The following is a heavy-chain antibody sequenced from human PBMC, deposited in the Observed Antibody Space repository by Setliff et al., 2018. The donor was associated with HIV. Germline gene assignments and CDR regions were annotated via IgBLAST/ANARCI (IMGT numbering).Heavy chain of an antibody. J-gene: IGHJ4*02. Sequence: QTGGSLRLSCAASGFTFSNYAMSWVRQAPGKGLEWVSGISGSAGTTYYADSVKGRFTISRDNSKNTLYLQMNSLRAEDTAVYFCARPYFDSSGYYPYFFDYWGQGVTVSS. CDR2: ISGSAGTT. CDR3: ARPYFDSSGYYPYFFDY. V-gene: IGHV3-23*01. CDR1: GFTFSNYA. D-gene: IGHD3-22*01.